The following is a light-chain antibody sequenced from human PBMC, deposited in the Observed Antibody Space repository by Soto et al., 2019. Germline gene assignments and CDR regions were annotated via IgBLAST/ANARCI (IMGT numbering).Light chain of an antibody. CDR2: EVS. Sequence: QSALTQPASVSGSPGQSITISCTGTSSDVGGYNYVSWYQQHPGKAPKLMIYEVSNRPSGVSNRFSGSHSGNTASLTISGLQAEDEADYYCSSYTSSSTLVVFGGGTKLPVL. V-gene: IGLV2-14*01. J-gene: IGLJ2*01. CDR1: SSDVGGYNY. CDR3: SSYTSSSTLVV.